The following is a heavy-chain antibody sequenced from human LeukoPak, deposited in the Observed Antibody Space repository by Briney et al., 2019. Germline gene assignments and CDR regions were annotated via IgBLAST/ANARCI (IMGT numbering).Heavy chain of an antibody. CDR1: GFTFSNYG. D-gene: IGHD3-16*01. CDR2: IWYDGSNE. J-gene: IGHJ3*02. CDR3: ARRGTPGSSDAFDM. Sequence: PGGSLRLSCAASGFTFSNYGMHWVRQAPGKGLEWVALIWYDGSNEDYADSVKGRFTISRDNSKNTLYLQMNSLRAEDTALYYCARRGTPGSSDAFDMWGQGTMVTVSS. V-gene: IGHV3-33*01.